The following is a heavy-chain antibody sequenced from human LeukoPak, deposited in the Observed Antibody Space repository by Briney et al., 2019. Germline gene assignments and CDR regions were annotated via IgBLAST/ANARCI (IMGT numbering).Heavy chain of an antibody. CDR2: ISSSGSTI. V-gene: IGHV3-48*03. D-gene: IGHD2-15*01. CDR1: GFTFNSYG. Sequence: PGGTLRLSCAASGFTFNSYGMSWVRQAPGKGLEWVSYISSSGSTIYYADSVKGRFTISRDNAKNSLYLQMNSLRAEDTAVYYCARDRGGGHMDVWGKGTTVTISS. J-gene: IGHJ6*03. CDR3: ARDRGGGHMDV.